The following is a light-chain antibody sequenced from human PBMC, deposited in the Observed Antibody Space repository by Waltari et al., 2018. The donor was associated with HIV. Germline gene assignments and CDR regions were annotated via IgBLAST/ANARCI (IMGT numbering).Light chain of an antibody. CDR1: TPPKRN. Sequence: YELRQLPSVSVPPGQTATITCYRATPPKRNAYWYPQKSGQAPRLVIYDDNKRPSGIPDRFSGSTSGTMATLTVSRAQVEDEGDYYCYSTDTTGYERVFGGGTKLTVL. CDR3: YSTDTTGYERV. V-gene: IGLV3-10*01. CDR2: DDN. J-gene: IGLJ3*02.